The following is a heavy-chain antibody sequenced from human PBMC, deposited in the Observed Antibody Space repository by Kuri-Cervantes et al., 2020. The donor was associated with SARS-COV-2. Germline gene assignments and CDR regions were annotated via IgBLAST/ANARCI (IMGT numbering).Heavy chain of an antibody. D-gene: IGHD3-16*01. J-gene: IGHJ4*02. CDR1: GYSISSGYY. V-gene: IGHV4-38-2*01. CDR2: INHSGST. CDR3: QIQGGVEDY. Sequence: SETLSLTCAVSGYSISSGYYWSWIRQPPGKGLEWIGEINHSGSTNYNPSLKSRVTISVDTSKNQFSLKLSSMTAADTAVYYCQIQGGVEDYWGQGTLVTVSS.